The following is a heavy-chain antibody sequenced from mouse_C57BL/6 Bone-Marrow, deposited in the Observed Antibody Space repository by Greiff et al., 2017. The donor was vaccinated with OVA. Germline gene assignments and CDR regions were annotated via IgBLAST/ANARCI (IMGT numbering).Heavy chain of an antibody. CDR1: GYSITSGYY. Sequence: EVQLQESGPGLVKPSQSLSLTCSVTGYSITSGYYWNWIRQFPGNKLEWMGYISYDGSNNYNPSLKNRISITRDTSKNQFFLKLNSVTTEDTATYYCARDEGPAMDYWGQGTSVTVSS. V-gene: IGHV3-6*01. J-gene: IGHJ4*01. CDR3: ARDEGPAMDY. CDR2: ISYDGSN.